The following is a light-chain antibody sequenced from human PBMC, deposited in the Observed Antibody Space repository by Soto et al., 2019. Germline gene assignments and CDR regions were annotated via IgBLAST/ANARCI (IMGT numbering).Light chain of an antibody. CDR1: SSDIGTYNL. Sequence: QSALTQPASGSGSPGQSITISCTGTSSDIGTYNLVSWYQHYPGKAPKLMIYEGIKRPSGVSNRFSGSKSGNTAFLTISGLQAEDEADYYCCSYAGSGTDNYVFGSGTKVTVL. J-gene: IGLJ1*01. V-gene: IGLV2-23*01. CDR2: EGI. CDR3: CSYAGSGTDNYV.